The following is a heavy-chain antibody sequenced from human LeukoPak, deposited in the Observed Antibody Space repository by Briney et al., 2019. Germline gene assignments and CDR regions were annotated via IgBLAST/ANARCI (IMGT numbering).Heavy chain of an antibody. CDR1: GFTVSSNY. CDR2: IYSGGST. CDR3: ARDTYGDYGFGY. D-gene: IGHD4-17*01. Sequence: QPGGSLRLSCAASGFTVSSNYMSWVRQAPGKGLEWVSVIYSGGSTYYADSVKGRFTISRDNSKNTLYLQMNRLRAEDTAVYYCARDTYGDYGFGYWGQGTLVTVSS. J-gene: IGHJ4*02. V-gene: IGHV3-53*01.